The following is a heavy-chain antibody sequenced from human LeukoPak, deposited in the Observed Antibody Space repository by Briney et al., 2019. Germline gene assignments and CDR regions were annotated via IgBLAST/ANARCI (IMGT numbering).Heavy chain of an antibody. Sequence: GGSLRLSCAASGFTVSSNYMSWVRQAPRKGLEWVSVLYSGGSTYYADSVKGRFTISRDNSKNTLYLQMNSLRAEDTAVYYCARSEGSGNYYNYNWFDPWGQGTLVTVSS. J-gene: IGHJ5*02. CDR2: LYSGGST. V-gene: IGHV3-66*01. D-gene: IGHD3-10*01. CDR3: ARSEGSGNYYNYNWFDP. CDR1: GFTVSSNY.